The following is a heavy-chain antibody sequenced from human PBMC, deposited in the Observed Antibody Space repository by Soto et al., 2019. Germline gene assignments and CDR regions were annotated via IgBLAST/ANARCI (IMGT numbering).Heavy chain of an antibody. J-gene: IGHJ4*02. CDR2: ISYSGST. Sequence: SETLSLTCTVSGGSISGYYWSWLRQPPGKGLEWIGYISYSGSTSYNPSLKSRVTMSVDTSKNQFSLNLSSVTAADTAVYYCARESDWPRGYFESWGQGTLVTVSS. CDR1: GGSISGYY. V-gene: IGHV4-59*12. CDR3: ARESDWPRGYFES. D-gene: IGHD2-21*01.